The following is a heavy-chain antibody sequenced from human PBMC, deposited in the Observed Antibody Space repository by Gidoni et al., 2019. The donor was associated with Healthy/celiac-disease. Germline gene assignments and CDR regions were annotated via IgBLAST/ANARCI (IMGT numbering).Heavy chain of an antibody. CDR2: ISYDGSNK. CDR3: ASYSPYCSGGSCYSMTYYFDY. Sequence: LEWVAVISYDGSNKYYADSVKGRFTISRDNSKNTLYLQMNSLRAEDTAVYYCASYSPYCSGGSCYSMTYYFDYWGQGTLVTVSS. V-gene: IGHV3-30*04. J-gene: IGHJ4*02. D-gene: IGHD2-15*01.